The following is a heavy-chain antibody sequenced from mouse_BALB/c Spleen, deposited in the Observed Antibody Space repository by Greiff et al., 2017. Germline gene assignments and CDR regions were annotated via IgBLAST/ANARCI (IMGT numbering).Heavy chain of an antibody. D-gene: IGHD1-2*01. CDR2: INPGSGGT. Sequence: QVQLQQSGAELVRPGTSVKVSCKASGYAFTNYLIGWVKQRPGQGLEWIGVINPGSGGTNYNEKFKGKATLTADKSSSTAYMQLSSLTSDDSAVYFCARSLSATPYWGQGTLVTVSA. J-gene: IGHJ3*01. V-gene: IGHV1-54*01. CDR3: ARSLSATPY. CDR1: GYAFTNYL.